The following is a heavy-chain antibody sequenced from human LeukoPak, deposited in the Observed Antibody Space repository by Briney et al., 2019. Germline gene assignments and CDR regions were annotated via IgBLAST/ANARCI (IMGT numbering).Heavy chain of an antibody. CDR3: ASPKGLEPSTNLSR. CDR2: IYYSGST. V-gene: IGHV4-39*01. CDR1: GGSISSSSYY. D-gene: IGHD1-1*01. J-gene: IGHJ4*02. Sequence: SETLSLTCTVSGGSISSSSYYWCWIRQHPGKGLEWIGSIYYSGSTYYNPSLKSRVTISVDTSKNQFSLKLSSVTAADTAVYYCASPKGLEPSTNLSRRGQGTLVTVSS.